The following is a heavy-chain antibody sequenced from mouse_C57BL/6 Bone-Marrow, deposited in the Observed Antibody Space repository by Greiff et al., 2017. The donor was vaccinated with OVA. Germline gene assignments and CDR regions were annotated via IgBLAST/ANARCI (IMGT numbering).Heavy chain of an antibody. CDR1: GYTFTSYW. V-gene: IGHV1-64*01. Sequence: QVQLKQPGAELVKPGASVKLSCKASGYTFTSYWMHWVKQRPGQGLEWIGMIHPNSGSTNYNEKFKSKATLTVDKSSSTAYMQLSSLTSEDSAVYYCAGDAVYDYYFDYWGQGTTLTVSS. J-gene: IGHJ2*01. CDR2: IHPNSGST. CDR3: AGDAVYDYYFDY. D-gene: IGHD2-3*01.